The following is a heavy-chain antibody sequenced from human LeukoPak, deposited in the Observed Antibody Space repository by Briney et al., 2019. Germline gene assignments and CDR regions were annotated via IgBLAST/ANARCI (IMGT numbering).Heavy chain of an antibody. D-gene: IGHD2/OR15-2a*01. J-gene: IGHJ4*02. CDR3: AREDHSTYAY. Sequence: GGSLRLSCTGSGFTFNDYYMSWVRQTPGKGLEWVASIEQDGTEKYYVDSVKGRFTISKDNSKNSLYLQMNTLRAEDTAVYYCAREDHSTYAYWGQGTLVTVSS. V-gene: IGHV3-7*01. CDR1: GFTFNDYY. CDR2: IEQDGTEK.